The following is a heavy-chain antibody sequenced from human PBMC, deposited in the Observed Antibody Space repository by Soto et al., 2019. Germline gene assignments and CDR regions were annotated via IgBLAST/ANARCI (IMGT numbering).Heavy chain of an antibody. D-gene: IGHD3-16*01. J-gene: IGHJ4*02. V-gene: IGHV3-30-3*01. CDR3: ARDGGSY. CDR2: ISKDGSNK. Sequence: QVQLVESGGGVVQPGTSLRLSCAASGFTFRSYAMHWVRQAPGKGLEWVAVISKDGSNKYYAGSAKGRFTISRDNSKNTLYLQMNSLRAEDTAVYHCARDGGSYWGQGTLVIVSS. CDR1: GFTFRSYA.